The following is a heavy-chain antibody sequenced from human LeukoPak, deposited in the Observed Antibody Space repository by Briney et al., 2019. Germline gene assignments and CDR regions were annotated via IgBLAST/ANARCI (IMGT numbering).Heavy chain of an antibody. J-gene: IGHJ4*02. CDR3: ARAPGYGAAYYFDY. CDR1: GFTFSSYG. V-gene: IGHV3-30*03. CDR2: VSYDGSYK. Sequence: GGSLRLSCAASGFTFSSYGMSWVRQAPGKGLEWVAVVSYDGSYKYYADSVKGRFTISRDNSKNTLYLQMNSLRAEDTAVYYCARAPGYGAAYYFDYWGQGTLVTVSS. D-gene: IGHD1-1*01.